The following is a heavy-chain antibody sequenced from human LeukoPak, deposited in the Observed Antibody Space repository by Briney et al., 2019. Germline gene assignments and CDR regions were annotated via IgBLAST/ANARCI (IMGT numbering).Heavy chain of an antibody. V-gene: IGHV1-2*02. J-gene: IGHJ4*02. CDR2: INPNSGDT. CDR3: ARDGNFDY. CDR1: GYIFTAYY. Sequence: ASVKVSCKASGYIFTAYYLRWARQAPGKGLEWMGWINPNSGDTSYAQKFQGRVTLTSDTSINTAYMELSSLRFDDTAVYYCARDGNFDYWGQGTLVTVSS. D-gene: IGHD1-26*01.